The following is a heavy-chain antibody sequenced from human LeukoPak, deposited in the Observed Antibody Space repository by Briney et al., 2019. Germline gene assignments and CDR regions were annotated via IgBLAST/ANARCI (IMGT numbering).Heavy chain of an antibody. CDR3: ARADYYGSPGHFGMDV. V-gene: IGHV3-53*01. CDR1: GFTVSSNY. J-gene: IGHJ6*02. D-gene: IGHD3-10*01. Sequence: GGSLRLSCAASGFTVSSNYMSWVRQAPGKGLEWVSVIYSGGSTHYADSVKGRFTISRHNSKNTLYLQMNSLRVEDTGIYYCARADYYGSPGHFGMDVWGRGTTVTVSS. CDR2: IYSGGST.